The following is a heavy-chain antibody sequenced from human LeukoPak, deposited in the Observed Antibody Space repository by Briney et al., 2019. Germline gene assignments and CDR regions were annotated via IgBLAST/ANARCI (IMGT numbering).Heavy chain of an antibody. J-gene: IGHJ3*02. D-gene: IGHD6-6*01. CDR3: ARDSSSGAFDI. Sequence: GGSLRLSCVDSGFTFSSYSMNWVRQAPGKGLEWVSSISSSSSYTNYADSVRGRFTISRENAKNSLYLQMNSLRAEDTAVYYCARDSSSGAFDIWGQGTMVTVSS. CDR2: ISSSSSYT. V-gene: IGHV3-21*01. CDR1: GFTFSSYS.